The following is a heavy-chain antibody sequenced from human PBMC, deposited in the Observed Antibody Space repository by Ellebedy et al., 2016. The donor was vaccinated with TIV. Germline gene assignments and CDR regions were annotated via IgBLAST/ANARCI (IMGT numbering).Heavy chain of an antibody. CDR2: IHYSGST. D-gene: IGHD2-21*01. Sequence: SETLSLTCTVSDGSISSGGYYWMWMRQHPGTGLEWIGYIHYSGSTYYTPSLKSRVNISLDASKNQFSLKLTSVTSADTAVYYCARGVLYYNWFDPWGQGTLVTVSS. CDR1: DGSISSGGYY. V-gene: IGHV4-31*03. J-gene: IGHJ5*02. CDR3: ARGVLYYNWFDP.